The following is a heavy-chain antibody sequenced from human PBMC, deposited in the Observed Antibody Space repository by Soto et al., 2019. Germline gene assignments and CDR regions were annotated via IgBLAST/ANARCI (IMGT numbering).Heavy chain of an antibody. D-gene: IGHD1-26*01. CDR3: ARDGSARGSYYYYGMDV. V-gene: IGHV3-33*01. CDR2: IWYDGSNK. Sequence: GGSLRLSCAASGFTFSSDGMHWVRQAPGKGLEWVAVIWYDGSNKYYADSVKGRFTISRDNSKNTLYLQMNSLRAEDTAVYYCARDGSARGSYYYYGMDVWGQGTTVTVSS. J-gene: IGHJ6*02. CDR1: GFTFSSDG.